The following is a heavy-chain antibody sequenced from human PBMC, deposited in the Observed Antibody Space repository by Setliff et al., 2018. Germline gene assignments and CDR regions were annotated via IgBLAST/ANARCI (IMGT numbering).Heavy chain of an antibody. Sequence: LRLSCAASGFTFSNYAMSWVRQTPRKGLEWVSAIGVNGDETHYADSAKGRFTISRDNSKNTLYLQMNSLRVEDTAIYYCAKDFGTSGYSYGFDAFDIWGQGTMVTVSS. J-gene: IGHJ3*02. V-gene: IGHV3-23*01. CDR2: IGVNGDET. D-gene: IGHD5-18*01. CDR3: AKDFGTSGYSYGFDAFDI. CDR1: GFTFSNYA.